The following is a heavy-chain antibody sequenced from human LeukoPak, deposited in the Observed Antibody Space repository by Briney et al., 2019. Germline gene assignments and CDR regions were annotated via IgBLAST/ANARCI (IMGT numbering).Heavy chain of an antibody. CDR2: INTNSGGT. CDR1: GYTLTGYY. CDR3: ARGRAGELTWAYTLDS. J-gene: IGHJ4*02. D-gene: IGHD3-10*01. Sequence: ASVKVSCKAFGYTLTGYYTNWVRQTPGQGLEWMGWINTNSGGTKYAQKFQGRVTMTSDMSISKAYMELSRLRSNDTAVYDCARGRAGELTWAYTLDSWGQGTLVTVSS. V-gene: IGHV1-2*02.